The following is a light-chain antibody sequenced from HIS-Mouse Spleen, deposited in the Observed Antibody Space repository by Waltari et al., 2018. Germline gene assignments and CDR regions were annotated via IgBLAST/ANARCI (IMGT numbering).Light chain of an antibody. CDR2: SNK. CDR3: AAWDDSLNGWV. CDR1: SSNIGSNT. Sequence: QSVLTQPPSASGTPGQRVTISCSGSSSNIGSNTVNWYQQLPGTAPKLLIYSNKRRPSGIPDRSSGAKSGPSASLAISGLQSEDEADYYCAAWDDSLNGWVFGGGTKLTVL. J-gene: IGLJ3*02. V-gene: IGLV1-44*01.